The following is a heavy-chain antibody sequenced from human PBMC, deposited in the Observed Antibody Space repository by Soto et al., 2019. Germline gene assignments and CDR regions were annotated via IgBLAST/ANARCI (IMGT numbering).Heavy chain of an antibody. D-gene: IGHD6-6*01. Sequence: SEALSLTCTVSGGSISSGGYYWSWIRQHPGKGLEWIGYIYYSGRTYYNPSLHSRVSIAVDTTENQFSLKLTSVTAADTSVYYCARGSFSSSSSWFDPWGRGTLVTVSS. V-gene: IGHV4-31*03. CDR2: IYYSGRT. CDR3: ARGSFSSSSSWFDP. CDR1: GGSISSGGYY. J-gene: IGHJ5*02.